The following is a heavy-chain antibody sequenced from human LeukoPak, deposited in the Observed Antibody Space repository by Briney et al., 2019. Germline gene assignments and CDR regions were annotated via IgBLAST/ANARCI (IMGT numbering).Heavy chain of an antibody. J-gene: IGHJ4*02. CDR3: ARYRLATILDY. CDR2: ISSSGRTI. Sequence: GGSLRLSCAASGFTFSGYYMSWIRQAPGKGVEWVSYISSSGRTIYYADSVKGGLTISRDNAKNSLYLQMNSLRAADTAVYYCARYRLATILDYWGQGTLVTVSS. V-gene: IGHV3-11*01. CDR1: GFTFSGYY. D-gene: IGHD5-24*01.